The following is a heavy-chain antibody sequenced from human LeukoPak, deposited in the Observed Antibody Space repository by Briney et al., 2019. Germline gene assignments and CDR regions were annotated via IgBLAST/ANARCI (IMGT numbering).Heavy chain of an antibody. Sequence: PGGSLRLSCVASGFTLSNYWMHWVRQAPRKGLVWVSRISTDGNTATYADSVKGRFSISRDNAKNTLYLQMNRLRAEDTAVYYCTTLHIVDYWAQGTLVTVSS. CDR1: GFTLSNYW. V-gene: IGHV3-74*01. D-gene: IGHD2-15*01. CDR2: ISTDGNTA. J-gene: IGHJ4*02. CDR3: TTLHIVDY.